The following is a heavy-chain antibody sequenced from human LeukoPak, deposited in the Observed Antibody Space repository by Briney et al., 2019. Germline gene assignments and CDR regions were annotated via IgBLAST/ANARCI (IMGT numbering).Heavy chain of an antibody. Sequence: SETLSLTCTVSGGSISSYYWSWIRQPPGKGLEWIGEINHSGSTNYNPSLKSRVTISVDTSKNQFSLKLSSVTAADTAVYYCARTGQAVAGPKRRGNWFDPWGQGTLVTVSS. D-gene: IGHD6-19*01. CDR3: ARTGQAVAGPKRRGNWFDP. CDR1: GGSISSYY. J-gene: IGHJ5*02. CDR2: INHSGST. V-gene: IGHV4-34*01.